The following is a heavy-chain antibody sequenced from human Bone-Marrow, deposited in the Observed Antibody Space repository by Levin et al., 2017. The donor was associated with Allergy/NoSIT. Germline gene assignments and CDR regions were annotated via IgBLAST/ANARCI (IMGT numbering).Heavy chain of an antibody. D-gene: IGHD2-15*01. V-gene: IGHV4-34*01. CDR1: GGSFSGYY. CDR2: INHSGST. Sequence: SETLSLTCAVYGGSFSGYYWSWIRQPPGKGLEWIGEINHSGSTNYNPSLKSRVTISVDTSKNQFSLKLSSVTAADTAVYYCARGEPLGLGYCSGGSGYFFYWGQGTLVTVAS. J-gene: IGHJ4*02. CDR3: ARGEPLGLGYCSGGSGYFFY.